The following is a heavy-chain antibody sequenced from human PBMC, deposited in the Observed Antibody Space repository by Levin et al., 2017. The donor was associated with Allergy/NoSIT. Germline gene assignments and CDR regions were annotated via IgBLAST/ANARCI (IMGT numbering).Heavy chain of an antibody. CDR1: GFTFGDYA. J-gene: IGHJ4*02. V-gene: IGHV3-9*01. Sequence: SCAASGFTFGDYAMHWVRQAPGKGLELVSGINWNRDKIGYADSVRARFTISRDNAKNSLYLQMNSLGPEDTALYYCAKGLNWGSPNTFDYWGQGTLVTVSS. D-gene: IGHD7-27*01. CDR3: AKGLNWGSPNTFDY. CDR2: INWNRDKI.